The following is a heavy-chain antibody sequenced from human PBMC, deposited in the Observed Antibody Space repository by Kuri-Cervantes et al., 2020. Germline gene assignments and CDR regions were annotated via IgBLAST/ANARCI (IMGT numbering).Heavy chain of an antibody. CDR1: GGTFSSYA. J-gene: IGHJ4*02. CDR2: IIPIFGTA. V-gene: IGHV1-69*13. Sequence: SVKVSCKASGGTFSSYATSWVRQAPGQGLEWMGGIIPIFGTANYAQKFQGRVTITADEPTSTAYMELSSLRSEDTAVYYCATGVVAATPGFVYWGQGTLVTVSS. D-gene: IGHD2-15*01. CDR3: ATGVVAATPGFVY.